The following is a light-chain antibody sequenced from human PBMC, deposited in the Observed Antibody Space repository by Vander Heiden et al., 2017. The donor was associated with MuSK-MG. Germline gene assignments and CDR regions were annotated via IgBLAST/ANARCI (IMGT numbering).Light chain of an antibody. CDR1: QSVYNK. J-gene: IGKJ1*01. CDR2: SAS. CDR3: HQHDYRPPWT. Sequence: IVTTQSPPTLSFSLGGRASLSCRASQSVYNKLAWYQQRPGQAPRLLIFSASTRATGVPGRFSGSGCGTEFTLTISGRQSEDFALYYCHQHDYRPPWTFGQGTRVDIK. V-gene: IGKV3-15*01.